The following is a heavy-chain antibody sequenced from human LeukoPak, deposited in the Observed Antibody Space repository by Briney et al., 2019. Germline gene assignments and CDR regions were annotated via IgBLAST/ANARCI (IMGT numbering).Heavy chain of an antibody. Sequence: ETSDTLSLTCTVSGGSVSSGSYYWSWIRQPPGKGLEWIGYIYYSGSTNYNPSLKSRVTISVDTSKNQVSLKLSSVTAADTAVYYCARDGIGGFDYWGQGTLVTVSS. V-gene: IGHV4-61*01. J-gene: IGHJ4*02. CDR1: GGSVSSGSYY. D-gene: IGHD1-26*01. CDR2: IYYSGST. CDR3: ARDGIGGFDY.